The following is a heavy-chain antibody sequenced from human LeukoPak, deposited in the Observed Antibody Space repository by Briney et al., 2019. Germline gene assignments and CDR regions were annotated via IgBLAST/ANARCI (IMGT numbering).Heavy chain of an antibody. CDR2: ISSSGGSS. D-gene: IGHD3-10*01. Sequence: PGGSLRLSCAASGFTFSSYAMSWVRQAPGKGLEWVSAISSSGGSSSYEDHVKGRFTIYRDNTTTKLDLQMKSRKAEGPAVYYCAKATFGVPDHLWFGELLYLYFDYWGQGTLVTVSS. CDR3: AKATFGVPDHLWFGELLYLYFDY. CDR1: GFTFSSYA. V-gene: IGHV3-23*01. J-gene: IGHJ4*02.